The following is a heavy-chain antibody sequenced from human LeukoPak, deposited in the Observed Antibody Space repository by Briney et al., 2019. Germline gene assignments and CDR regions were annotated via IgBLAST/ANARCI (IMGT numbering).Heavy chain of an antibody. J-gene: IGHJ2*01. D-gene: IGHD4-17*01. CDR2: ISSSSSYI. Sequence: GGSLRLSCAASGFTFSSYSMNWVRQAPGKGLEWVSSISSSSSYIYYADSLKGRFTISRDNAKNSLYLQMNSLRAEDTAVYYCAREAVTLTTGWYFDLWGRGTLVTVSS. CDR1: GFTFSSYS. V-gene: IGHV3-21*01. CDR3: AREAVTLTTGWYFDL.